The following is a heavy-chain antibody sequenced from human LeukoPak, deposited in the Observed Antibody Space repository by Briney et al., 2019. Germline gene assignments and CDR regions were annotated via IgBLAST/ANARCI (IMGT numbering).Heavy chain of an antibody. CDR2: IGYNGNPT. CDR3: ARDPGGGIPDYLDP. D-gene: IGHD3-16*01. V-gene: IGHV3-30*04. J-gene: IGHJ5*02. Sequence: GESLTLSCALSGLDLNDYAMQWVRPAPGGGREWEAVIGYNGNPTIYTDGVTGRFTISRDNSKNTLFLKMDSLTTEDTAVYYCARDPGGGIPDYLDPWGQGTLVTVSS. CDR1: GLDLNDYA.